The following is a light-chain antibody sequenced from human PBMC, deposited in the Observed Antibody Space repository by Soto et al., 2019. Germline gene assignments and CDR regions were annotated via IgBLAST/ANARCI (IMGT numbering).Light chain of an antibody. J-gene: IGKJ1*01. CDR2: AAS. CDR3: QQTYRTPLP. CDR1: QSINSY. V-gene: IGKV1-39*01. Sequence: SQVGPSPFSLSPSRGEKCTITCRASQSINSYLNWYQQKPGKAPKFLIFAASSLQSWVPSRLSGSGSGTDFTLTISSRQPEDFATYYCQQTYRTPLPFGQGTKVDI.